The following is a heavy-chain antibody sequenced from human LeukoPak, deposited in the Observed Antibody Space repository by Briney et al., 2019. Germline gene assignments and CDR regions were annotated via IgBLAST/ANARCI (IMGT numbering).Heavy chain of an antibody. Sequence: GGSLRLSCSASGFSFNNYAAHWVRQAPGKGLEWVSVIYSHGSTYYADSVKGRFTISRDNSNNTLYLQMISLRAEDTAVYYCARDRCSGGTCPSLYFDYWGQGTLVTVSS. CDR2: IYSHGST. CDR1: GFSFNNYA. V-gene: IGHV3-53*01. J-gene: IGHJ4*02. D-gene: IGHD2-15*01. CDR3: ARDRCSGGTCPSLYFDY.